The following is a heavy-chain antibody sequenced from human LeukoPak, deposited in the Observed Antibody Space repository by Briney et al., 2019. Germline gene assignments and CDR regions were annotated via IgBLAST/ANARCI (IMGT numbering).Heavy chain of an antibody. V-gene: IGHV3-48*01. D-gene: IGHD3/OR15-3a*01. CDR3: ARVYRNEEGFWTPNNYMDV. Sequence: GGSLRLSCAASGFTFSSYAMSWVRQAPGKGLEWVSYISSGSSTIDNADSVKGRFTISRDNAKNSLYLQMNSLRAEDTAVYYCARVYRNEEGFWTPNNYMDVWGKGTTVTVSS. J-gene: IGHJ6*03. CDR1: GFTFSSYA. CDR2: ISSGSSTI.